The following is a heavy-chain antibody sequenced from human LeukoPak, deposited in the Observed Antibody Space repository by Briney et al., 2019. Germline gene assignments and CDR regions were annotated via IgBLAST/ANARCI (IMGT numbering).Heavy chain of an antibody. J-gene: IGHJ4*02. Sequence: GGSLRLSCVGSGFTFGNYAMNWVRQAPGKGLEWVAAISGRGGDTFYADSVKGRFTFSRDNSKNMMFLQMNSLRAEDTALYYCAKEARDILTHYYWGSQFDYWGQGTLVIVSS. D-gene: IGHD3-9*01. V-gene: IGHV3-23*01. CDR3: AKEARDILTHYYWGSQFDY. CDR1: GFTFGNYA. CDR2: ISGRGGDT.